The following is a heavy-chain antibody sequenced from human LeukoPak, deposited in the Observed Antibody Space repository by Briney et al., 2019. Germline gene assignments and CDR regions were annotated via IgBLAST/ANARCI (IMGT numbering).Heavy chain of an antibody. CDR2: VNSDGSST. Sequence: GGSLRLSCAASGFTLSGYWMHWVRQAPGKGLVWVSRVNSDGSSTTYADSVKGRFTISRDNAKNTLYLQMNSLRAEDTAVYYCVRGGGYSYGPGDHWGQGTLVTVSS. D-gene: IGHD5-18*01. CDR1: GFTLSGYW. V-gene: IGHV3-74*01. CDR3: VRGGGYSYGPGDH. J-gene: IGHJ4*02.